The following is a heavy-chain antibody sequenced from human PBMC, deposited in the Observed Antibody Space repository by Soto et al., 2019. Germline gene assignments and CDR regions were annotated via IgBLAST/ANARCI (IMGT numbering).Heavy chain of an antibody. D-gene: IGHD3-10*01. Sequence: PGGSLRPSFAASGFTFSSYGIHRVPQAPGKGLEWVAVIWYDGSNKYYADSVKGRFTISRDNSKNTLYLQMNSLRAEDTAVYYCAPIGGYGSGSYDYYYGMDVWGQGTTVTVSS. CDR1: GFTFSSYG. CDR3: APIGGYGSGSYDYYYGMDV. J-gene: IGHJ6*02. V-gene: IGHV3-33*08. CDR2: IWYDGSNK.